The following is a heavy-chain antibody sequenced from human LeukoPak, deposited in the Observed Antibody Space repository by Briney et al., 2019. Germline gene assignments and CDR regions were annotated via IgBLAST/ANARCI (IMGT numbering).Heavy chain of an antibody. J-gene: IGHJ4*02. V-gene: IGHV4-59*08. CDR1: GGSISSYY. CDR2: IYYSGST. Sequence: SETLSLTCTVSGGSISSYYWSWIRQPPGKGLEWIGYIYYSGSTNYNPSLKNRVTISVDTSKNQFSLKLSSVTAADTAVYYCARLGDSSGWYYFDYWGQGTLVTVSS. D-gene: IGHD6-19*01. CDR3: ARLGDSSGWYYFDY.